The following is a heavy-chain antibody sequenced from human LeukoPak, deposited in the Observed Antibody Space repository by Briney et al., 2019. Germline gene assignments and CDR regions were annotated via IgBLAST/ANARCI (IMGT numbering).Heavy chain of an antibody. CDR3: AKVSPAARDY. CDR1: GFTSSTTA. CDR2: ISGSGGST. Sequence: GGSLRLSCTASGFTSSTTAMTWVRQAPGKGLEWVSAISGSGGSTYYADSVKGRFTISRDNSKNTLYLQMNSLRAEDTAVYCCAKVSPAARDYWGQGTLVTVSS. D-gene: IGHD2-2*01. J-gene: IGHJ4*02. V-gene: IGHV3-23*01.